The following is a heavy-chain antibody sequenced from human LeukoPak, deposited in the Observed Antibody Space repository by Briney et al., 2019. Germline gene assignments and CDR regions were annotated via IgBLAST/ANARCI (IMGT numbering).Heavy chain of an antibody. CDR1: GFTFTNAW. V-gene: IGHV3-15*01. D-gene: IGHD3-10*01. CDR2: IKSKADGETT. CDR3: TTDLGTYYHGSQRLIPIDY. J-gene: IGHJ4*02. Sequence: GGSLSLSCVDSGFTFTNAWMSWVRKAPGKGQEWIGRIKSKADGETTNYADPVRGRFTISRDDSKSAVYLQMNSLKIEDTAVYYCTTDLGTYYHGSQRLIPIDYWGQGTLVTVSS.